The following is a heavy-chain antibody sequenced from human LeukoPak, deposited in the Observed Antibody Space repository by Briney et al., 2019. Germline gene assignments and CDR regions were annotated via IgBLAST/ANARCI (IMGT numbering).Heavy chain of an antibody. D-gene: IGHD4-23*01. CDR1: GFTFSSYE. CDR3: ARDYGGSSPFDY. J-gene: IGHJ4*02. CDR2: ISSSGSTI. Sequence: GGSLRLSCAASGFTFSSYEMHWVRQAPGKGLEWVSYISSSGSTIYYADSVKGRFTISRDNAKNSLYLQMNSLRAEDTAAYYCARDYGGSSPFDYWGQGTLDTVSS. V-gene: IGHV3-48*03.